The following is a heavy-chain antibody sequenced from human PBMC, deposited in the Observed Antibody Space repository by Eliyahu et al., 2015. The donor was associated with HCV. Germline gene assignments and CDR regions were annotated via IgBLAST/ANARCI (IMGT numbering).Heavy chain of an antibody. J-gene: IGHJ4*02. CDR3: VKELRSSSWYQYFDY. CDR2: ISSNGGST. CDR1: GFTFSSIL. V-gene: IGHV3-64D*06. Sequence: EVQLVEPGGGLVQPGGSLRLSCSASGFTFSSILITWVRQAPGKGLEYVSAISSNGGSTYYADSVKGRFTISRDNSKNTLYLQMSSLRAEDTAVYYCVKELRSSSWYQYFDYWGQGTLVTVSS. D-gene: IGHD6-13*01.